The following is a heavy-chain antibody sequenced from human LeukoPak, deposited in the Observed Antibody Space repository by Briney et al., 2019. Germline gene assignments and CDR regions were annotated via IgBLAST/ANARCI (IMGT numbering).Heavy chain of an antibody. CDR2: ISGSATTE. D-gene: IGHD3-10*01. V-gene: IGHV3-11*01. Sequence: GGSLRLSCAASGFNFADFYMAWIRQAPGKGLEWLSYISGSATTEYYADSVKSRFTISRDNVKKSLYLQMNGLRVEDTAVYYCARERGRYGSGRKGMDVWGQGTTVTVSS. CDR1: GFNFADFY. CDR3: ARERGRYGSGRKGMDV. J-gene: IGHJ6*02.